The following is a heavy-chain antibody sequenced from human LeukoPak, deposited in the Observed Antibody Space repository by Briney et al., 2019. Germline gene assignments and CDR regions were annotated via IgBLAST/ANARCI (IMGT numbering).Heavy chain of an antibody. D-gene: IGHD5-24*01. V-gene: IGHV1-2*02. J-gene: IGHJ5*02. Sequence: GASVKVSCKASGYTFTGYYMHWVRQAPGQGLEWMGWVNPNSGGTNYAQKFQSRVTMTRDTSISTAYMELSRLRSDDTAVYYCARPRRDGYNSGWFDPWGQGTLVNVSS. CDR2: VNPNSGGT. CDR3: ARPRRDGYNSGWFDP. CDR1: GYTFTGYY.